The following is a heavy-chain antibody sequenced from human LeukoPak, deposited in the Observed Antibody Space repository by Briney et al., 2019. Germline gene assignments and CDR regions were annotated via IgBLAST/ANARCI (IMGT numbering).Heavy chain of an antibody. D-gene: IGHD3-3*02. J-gene: IGHJ3*02. CDR3: AREGVLDDAFDI. CDR1: GFTFSSYS. CDR2: ISSSSSYI. Sequence: GGSLRLSCAASGFTFSSYSMNWVRQAPGKGLEWVSSISSSSSYIYYADSVKGRFTISRDNAKNSLYLQINSLRAEDTAVYYCAREGVLDDAFDIWGQGTMVTVSS. V-gene: IGHV3-21*01.